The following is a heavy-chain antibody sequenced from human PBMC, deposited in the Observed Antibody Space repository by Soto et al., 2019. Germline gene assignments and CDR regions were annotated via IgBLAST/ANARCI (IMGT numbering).Heavy chain of an antibody. CDR3: ARVGFGELYGMDV. D-gene: IGHD3-10*01. J-gene: IGHJ6*02. CDR1: GGSISSSNW. V-gene: IGHV4-4*02. Sequence: PSETLSLTCAVSGGSISSSNWWSWVRRPPGKGLEWIGEIYHSGSTNYNPSLKSRVTISVDKSKNQFSLKLSSVTAADTAVYYCARVGFGELYGMDVWGQGTTVTVSS. CDR2: IYHSGST.